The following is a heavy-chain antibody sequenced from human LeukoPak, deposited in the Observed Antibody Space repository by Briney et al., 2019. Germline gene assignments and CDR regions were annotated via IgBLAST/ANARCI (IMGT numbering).Heavy chain of an antibody. Sequence: GGSLRLSCAASGFTFSSYSMNWVRQAPGKGLEWVSSISSSSSYIYYADSVKGRFTISRDNAKNSLYLQMNSLRAEDTAVYYCARGRSSSWYVTYDWGQGTLVTVSS. CDR1: GFTFSSYS. J-gene: IGHJ4*02. CDR3: ARGRSSSWYVTYD. D-gene: IGHD6-13*01. V-gene: IGHV3-21*01. CDR2: ISSSSSYI.